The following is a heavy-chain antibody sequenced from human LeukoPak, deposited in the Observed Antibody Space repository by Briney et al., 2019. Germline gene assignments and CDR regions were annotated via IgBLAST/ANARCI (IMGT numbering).Heavy chain of an antibody. V-gene: IGHV1-18*01. CDR2: ISAYNGNT. Sequence: ASVKVSCKASGYTFTSYGISWVRQAPGQGLEWMGWISAYNGNTNYAQKLQGRVTMTTDTSTSIAYMELRSLRSDDTAVYYCARVLGYYDILTGYYYGAFDIWGQGTMDTVSS. D-gene: IGHD3-9*01. CDR3: ARVLGYYDILTGYYYGAFDI. CDR1: GYTFTSYG. J-gene: IGHJ3*02.